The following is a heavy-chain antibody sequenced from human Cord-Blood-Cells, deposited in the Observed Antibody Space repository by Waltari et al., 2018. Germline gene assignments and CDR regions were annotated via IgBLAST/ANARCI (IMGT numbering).Heavy chain of an antibody. V-gene: IGHV3-23*01. CDR3: AERAGTGERHFDY. D-gene: IGHD7-27*01. CDR1: GFTFSSYA. J-gene: IGHJ4*02. CDR2: ISGSGGST. Sequence: EVQLLASGGGWVQPGGSLRLSCSASGFTFSSYARSRFAQAPGKGLEWVSAISGSGGSTYYADSVKGRFTISRDNSKNTLYLQMNSLRAEDTAVYYCAERAGTGERHFDYWGQGTLVTVSS.